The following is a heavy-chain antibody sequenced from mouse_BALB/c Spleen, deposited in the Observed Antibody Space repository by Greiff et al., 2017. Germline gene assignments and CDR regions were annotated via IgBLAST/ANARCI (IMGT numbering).Heavy chain of an antibody. CDR1: GFSLTSYG. CDR3: ARVITTVVDWYFDV. J-gene: IGHJ1*01. V-gene: IGHV2-9*02. D-gene: IGHD1-1*01. Sequence: VQLQESGPGLVAPSQSLSITCTVSGFSLTSYGVHWVRQPPGKGLEWLGVIWAGGSTNYNSALMSRLSISKDNSKSQVFLKMNSLQTDDTAMYYCARVITTVVDWYFDVWGAGTTVTVSS. CDR2: IWAGGST.